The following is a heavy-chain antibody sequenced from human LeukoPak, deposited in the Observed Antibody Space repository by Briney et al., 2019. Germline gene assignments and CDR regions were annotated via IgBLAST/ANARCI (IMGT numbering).Heavy chain of an antibody. D-gene: IGHD1-7*01. CDR2: INPNSGGT. Sequence: ASVKVSCKASGYTFTGYYMHWVRQAPGQGLEWMGWINPNSGGTNYAQKFQGRVTITRNTSISTAYMELSSLRSEDTAVYYCARANQNWNYFRVPRGWFDPWGQGTLVTVSS. CDR1: GYTFTGYY. CDR3: ARANQNWNYFRVPRGWFDP. V-gene: IGHV1-2*02. J-gene: IGHJ5*02.